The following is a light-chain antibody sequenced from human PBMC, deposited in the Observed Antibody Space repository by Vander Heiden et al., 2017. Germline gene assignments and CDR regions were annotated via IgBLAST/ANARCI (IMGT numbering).Light chain of an antibody. J-gene: IGKJ2*01. CDR3: QQYSTTPHT. CDR1: QSVLHSSNNKNY. CDR2: WAS. V-gene: IGKV4-1*01. Sequence: DIVMTQSPDSLAVSLGERATINCKSSQSVLHSSNNKNYLAWYQQKPGQPPKLLIYWASTRESGVPDRFSGSGSGTDFTLAISSLQAEDVAVYYCQQYSTTPHTFGQGTKLEIK.